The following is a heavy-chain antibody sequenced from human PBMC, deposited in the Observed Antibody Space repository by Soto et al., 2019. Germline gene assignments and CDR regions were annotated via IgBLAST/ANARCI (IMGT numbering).Heavy chain of an antibody. Sequence: SETLSLTCTVSGGSVSSNDYYWGWIRQPPAKGLEWIGNIDYNGGTAYNPSLKTRVTISRETSKNHSSLRLTSVTAADTALYSCGKGLVAATKNSDSVSWGPGILVTVSS. D-gene: IGHD2-15*01. CDR1: GGSVSSNDYY. J-gene: IGHJ5*02. CDR3: GKGLVAATKNSDSVS. CDR2: IDYNGGT. V-gene: IGHV4-39*01.